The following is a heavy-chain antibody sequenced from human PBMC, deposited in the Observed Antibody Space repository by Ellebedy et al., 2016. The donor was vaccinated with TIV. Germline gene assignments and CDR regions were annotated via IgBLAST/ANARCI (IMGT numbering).Heavy chain of an antibody. CDR1: GFSFETYA. CDR2: ISNDENTE. D-gene: IGHD4-17*01. CDR3: ARGGYYDDYARLDY. J-gene: IGHJ4*02. V-gene: IGHV3-30-3*01. Sequence: GESLKISCGGSGFSFETYAMHWVRQTPGKGLEWVACISNDENTEHYVDSVKGRFTISRDNSNNTLYLQMNSLRADDTAIYYCARGGYYDDYARLDYWGQGTLVTVSS.